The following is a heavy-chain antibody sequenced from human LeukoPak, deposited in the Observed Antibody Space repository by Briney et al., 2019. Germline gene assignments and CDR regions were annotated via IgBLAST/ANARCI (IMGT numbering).Heavy chain of an antibody. CDR2: IWYDGSNK. V-gene: IGHV3-33*01. J-gene: IGHJ4*02. D-gene: IGHD3-22*01. CDR3: ARDLWGYYDSSGYYFDY. Sequence: HPGGSLRLSCAASGFTFSSYGMHWVRQAPGKGLEWVAVIWYDGSNKYYADSVKGRFTISRDNAKNSLYLQMNSLRAEDTAVYYCARDLWGYYDSSGYYFDYWGQGTLVTVSS. CDR1: GFTFSSYG.